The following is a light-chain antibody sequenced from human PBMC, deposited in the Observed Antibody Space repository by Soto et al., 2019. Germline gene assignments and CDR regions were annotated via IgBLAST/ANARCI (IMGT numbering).Light chain of an antibody. CDR1: QSVFNSANNKNY. CDR2: WAS. CDR3: QQYYSTPWT. J-gene: IGKJ1*01. Sequence: DIVMTQSPDSLAVSLGERASINCRSSQSVFNSANNKNYLAWYQQKPGQAPKLLIYWASTRESGVPDRFSGSGSGTDFTLTISSLQADDVAVYYCQQYYSTPWTFGQGTKVEIK. V-gene: IGKV4-1*01.